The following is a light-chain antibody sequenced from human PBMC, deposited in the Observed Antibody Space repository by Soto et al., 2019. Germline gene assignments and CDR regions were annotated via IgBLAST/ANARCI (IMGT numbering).Light chain of an antibody. V-gene: IGKV3-20*01. CDR3: HHYSGSPGT. CDR2: GAS. Sequence: EIVLTQSPGTLSLSPGERATLSCRASQSVSSSYLAWYQQKPGQAPRLLIYGASSRATGIPDRFSGSGSGTDFTLTISRLEPEDFAVYYCHHYSGSPGTFGQGTKVDIK. CDR1: QSVSSSY. J-gene: IGKJ1*01.